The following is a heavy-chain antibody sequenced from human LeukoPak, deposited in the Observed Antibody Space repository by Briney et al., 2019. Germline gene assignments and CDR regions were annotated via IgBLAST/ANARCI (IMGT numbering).Heavy chain of an antibody. CDR3: ARDFRIYYGSGSYGSLFDP. Sequence: GGSLRLSCAASGFTFNDYGMNWVRQAPGQGLEWCSSISSSGVYIYYADSLKGPFTIYRYNAKNSLYRQMNSLRAKDTAIYFCARDFRIYYGSGSYGSLFDPWGQGTLVTVSS. D-gene: IGHD3-10*01. CDR2: ISSSGVYI. V-gene: IGHV3-21*01. CDR1: GFTFNDYG. J-gene: IGHJ5*02.